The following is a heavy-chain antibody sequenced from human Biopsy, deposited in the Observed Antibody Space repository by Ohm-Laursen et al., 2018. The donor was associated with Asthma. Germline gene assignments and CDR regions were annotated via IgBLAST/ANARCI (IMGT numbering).Heavy chain of an antibody. D-gene: IGHD1-26*01. CDR3: AKDVFPGWELRRGPDY. CDR2: ISFDGSNK. Sequence: LTCATSGFTFSNYGMHWVRQAPGKGLDWVAVISFDGSNKNYIDSVKGRFTISRDNSRNTLHLQMNSLRAEDTAVYYCAKDVFPGWELRRGPDYWGQGTLVTVSS. V-gene: IGHV3-30*18. J-gene: IGHJ4*02. CDR1: GFTFSNYG.